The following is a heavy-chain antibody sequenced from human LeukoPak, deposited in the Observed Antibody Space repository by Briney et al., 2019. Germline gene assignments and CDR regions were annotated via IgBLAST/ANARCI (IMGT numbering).Heavy chain of an antibody. D-gene: IGHD2-15*01. J-gene: IGHJ4*02. CDR2: INHSGST. V-gene: IGHV4-34*01. CDR1: GGSFSGYY. Sequence: SETLSLTCAVHGGSFSGYYWSWIRKPPGKGLEWIGEINHSGSTNYNPSLKSRVTMSVDTSKHQFSLKLSSVTAADTAVYYCARLPYCSGGSCYFDYWSQGTLVTVSS. CDR3: ARLPYCSGGSCYFDY.